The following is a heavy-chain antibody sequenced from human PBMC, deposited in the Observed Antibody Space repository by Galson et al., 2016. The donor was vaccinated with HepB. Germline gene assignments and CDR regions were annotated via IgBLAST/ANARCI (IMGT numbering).Heavy chain of an antibody. CDR1: GFTFRNYW. CDR3: AREGLADGSYFDY. Sequence: SCAASGFTFRNYWMTWVRQAPGKGLEWVANIKEDGREQYYVDSVRGRFTISRDSARSTLYLQMNSLRAEDTAVYYCAREGLADGSYFDYWGLGALVTVSS. CDR2: IKEDGREQ. V-gene: IGHV3-7*01. D-gene: IGHD5-24*01. J-gene: IGHJ4*02.